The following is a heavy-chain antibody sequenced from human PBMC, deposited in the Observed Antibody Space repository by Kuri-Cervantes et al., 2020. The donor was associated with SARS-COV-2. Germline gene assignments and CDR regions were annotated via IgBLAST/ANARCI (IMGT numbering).Heavy chain of an antibody. CDR2: LHISETT. Sequence: GSLRLSCTVSGGSISSYYWSWIRQPAGKGLEWIGRLHISETTYYNPSLKSRVTMSLDTSKNQFSLKLTSVTAADTAVYYCARDSVVAAGRMDVWGQGTTVTVSS. CDR3: ARDSVVAAGRMDV. D-gene: IGHD6-19*01. V-gene: IGHV4-4*07. J-gene: IGHJ6*02. CDR1: GGSISSYY.